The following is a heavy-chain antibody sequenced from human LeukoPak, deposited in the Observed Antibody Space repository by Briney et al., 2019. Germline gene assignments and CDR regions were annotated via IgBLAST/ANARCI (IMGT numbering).Heavy chain of an antibody. V-gene: IGHV3-7*01. Sequence: GGSLRLSCAASGFTFSSYWMSWVRQAPGKGLEWVANIKQDGSEKYYVDSVKGRFTISRDNAKNSPYLQMNSLRAEDTAVYYCARRPGDFWSGYYSGYYFDYWGQGTLATVSS. J-gene: IGHJ4*02. CDR3: ARRPGDFWSGYYSGYYFDY. D-gene: IGHD3-3*01. CDR2: IKQDGSEK. CDR1: GFTFSSYW.